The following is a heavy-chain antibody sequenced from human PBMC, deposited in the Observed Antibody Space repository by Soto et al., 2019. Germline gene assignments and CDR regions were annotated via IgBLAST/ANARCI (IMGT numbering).Heavy chain of an antibody. CDR3: ARDWAMKDYYYGMDV. Sequence: ASVKVSCKASGYTFTGYYMHWVRQAPGQGLEWMGWINPNSGGTNYAQKFQGWVTMTRDTSISTAYMELSRLRSDDTAVYYCARDWAMKDYYYGMDVWGQGTTVTVSS. CDR1: GYTFTGYY. CDR2: INPNSGGT. J-gene: IGHJ6*02. D-gene: IGHD2-2*01. V-gene: IGHV1-2*04.